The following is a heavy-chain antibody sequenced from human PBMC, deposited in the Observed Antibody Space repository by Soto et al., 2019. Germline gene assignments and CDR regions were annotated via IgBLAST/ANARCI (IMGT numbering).Heavy chain of an antibody. Sequence: PGESLKISCKGSGYSFTSYWIGWVRQMPGKGLEWMGIIYPGDSDTRYSPSFQGQVTISADKSISTAYLQWSSLKASDTAMYYCARPYCSSTSCPFWAFDIWGQGTTVTVSS. CDR2: IYPGDSDT. D-gene: IGHD2-2*01. CDR1: GYSFTSYW. J-gene: IGHJ3*02. CDR3: ARPYCSSTSCPFWAFDI. V-gene: IGHV5-51*01.